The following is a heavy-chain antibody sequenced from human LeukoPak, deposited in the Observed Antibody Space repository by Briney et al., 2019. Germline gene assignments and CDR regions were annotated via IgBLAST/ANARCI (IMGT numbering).Heavy chain of an antibody. Sequence: GGSLRLSCVASGFVFSRYGMHWVRQAPGKGLEYVSAISNSGGSTYYANSVKGRFTISRDNSKNTLYLQMGSLRGEDMAVYYCARGLITGAAGTYYYYGMDVWGQGTTVTVSS. CDR3: ARGLITGAAGTYYYYGMDV. J-gene: IGHJ6*02. CDR1: GFVFSRYG. CDR2: ISNSGGST. D-gene: IGHD6-13*01. V-gene: IGHV3-64*01.